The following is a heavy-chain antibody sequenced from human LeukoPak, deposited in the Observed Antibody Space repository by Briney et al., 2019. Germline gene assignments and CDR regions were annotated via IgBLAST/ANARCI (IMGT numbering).Heavy chain of an antibody. CDR3: AKEDYGMDV. CDR2: ISWNSGSI. Sequence: GGSLRLSCAASGFTFDDYAMHWVRQAPGKGLEWASGISWNSGSIGYADSVKGRFTISRDNAKNSLYLQMNSLRAEDTALYYCAKEDYGMDVWGQGTTVTVSS. V-gene: IGHV3-9*01. CDR1: GFTFDDYA. J-gene: IGHJ6*02.